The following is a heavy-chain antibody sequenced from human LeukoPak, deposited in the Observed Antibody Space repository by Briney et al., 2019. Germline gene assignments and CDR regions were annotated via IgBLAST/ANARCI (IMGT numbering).Heavy chain of an antibody. Sequence: GGSLRLSCAASGFSFSSYEMNWVRQAPGKGLEWVSYISFSGNSIYYADSVKGRFTISRDNAKNSLYLQMNSLRAEDTAVYYCARDRYCSTTSCSPTGLAYWGQGTLATVSS. J-gene: IGHJ4*02. V-gene: IGHV3-48*03. CDR3: ARDRYCSTTSCSPTGLAY. D-gene: IGHD2-2*01. CDR1: GFSFSSYE. CDR2: ISFSGNSI.